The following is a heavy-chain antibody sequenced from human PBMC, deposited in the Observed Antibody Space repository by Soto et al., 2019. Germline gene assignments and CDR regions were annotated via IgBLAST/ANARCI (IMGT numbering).Heavy chain of an antibody. J-gene: IGHJ6*02. V-gene: IGHV3-30-3*01. CDR3: ARDNLFSGGLTSDMDV. D-gene: IGHD2-15*01. CDR1: GLTFSSSA. CDR2: ISYDGNTK. Sequence: QVQLVESGGGVVQPGRSLRLSCAASGLTFSSSALHWVRQAPGKGLDWLAVISYDGNTKFYADSVRGRFTISRDNSNDTLYLQMKTLTPEDTALYFCARDNLFSGGLTSDMDVWGQGTTVTVSS.